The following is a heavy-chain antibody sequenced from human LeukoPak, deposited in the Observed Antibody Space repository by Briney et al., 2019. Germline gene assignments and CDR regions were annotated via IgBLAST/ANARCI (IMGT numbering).Heavy chain of an antibody. D-gene: IGHD1-14*01. J-gene: IGHJ4*02. Sequence: GGSLRLSCAGSGFTFGGYGMHWFRQTPGKGLEWVAVIAYDGSRAFYADSVKGRFTISRDNSKSTMSVQMDDLRAEDTAVYYCTRYNNDHFDFWGQGTLVTVSS. V-gene: IGHV3-33*01. CDR3: TRYNNDHFDF. CDR2: IAYDGSRA. CDR1: GFTFGGYG.